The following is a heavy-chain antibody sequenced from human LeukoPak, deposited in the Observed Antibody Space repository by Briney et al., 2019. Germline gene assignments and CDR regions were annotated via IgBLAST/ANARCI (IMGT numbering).Heavy chain of an antibody. CDR2: IYSGGST. V-gene: IGHV3-53*01. D-gene: IGHD3-22*01. CDR3: ARSYDSSCNYYYYYMDV. Sequence: GGSLRLSCAASGFTVCSNYMSWVRQAPGKGLEWVSVIYSGGSTYYADSVKGRFTISRDNSKNTLYLQMNSLRAEDTAVYYCARSYDSSCNYYYYYMDVWGKGTTVTVSS. CDR1: GFTVCSNY. J-gene: IGHJ6*03.